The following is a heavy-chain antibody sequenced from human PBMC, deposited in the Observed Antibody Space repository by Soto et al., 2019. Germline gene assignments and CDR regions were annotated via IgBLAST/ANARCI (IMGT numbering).Heavy chain of an antibody. V-gene: IGHV1-69*08. CDR3: ARDLLRYFDWLTD. CDR2: IIPILGIA. CDR1: GGTFSSYT. J-gene: IGHJ4*02. Sequence: QVQLVQSGAEVKKPGSSVKVSCKASGGTFSSYTISWVRQAPGQGLEWMGRIIPILGIANYAQKFQGRVTLTXDXPTSTAYMELSSLRSEDTAVYYCARDLLRYFDWLTDWGQGTLVTVSS. D-gene: IGHD3-9*01.